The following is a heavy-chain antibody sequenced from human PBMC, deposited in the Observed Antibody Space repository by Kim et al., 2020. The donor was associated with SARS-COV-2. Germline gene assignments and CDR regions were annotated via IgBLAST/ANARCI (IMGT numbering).Heavy chain of an antibody. CDR3: AREYCSSTSCHGDYYGMDV. CDR1: GYTFTSYY. J-gene: IGHJ6*02. Sequence: ASVKVSCKASGYTFTSYYMHWVRQAPGQGLEWMGIINPSGGSTSYAQKFQGRVTMTRDTSTSTVYMELSSLRSEDTAVYYCAREYCSSTSCHGDYYGMDVWGQGTTVTVSS. CDR2: INPSGGST. V-gene: IGHV1-46*01. D-gene: IGHD2-2*01.